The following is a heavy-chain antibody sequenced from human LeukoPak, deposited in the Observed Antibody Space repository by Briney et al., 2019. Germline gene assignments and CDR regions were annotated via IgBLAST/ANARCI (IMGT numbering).Heavy chain of an antibody. CDR1: GFTFGSYD. CDR2: IGHTGDT. J-gene: IGHJ4*02. D-gene: IGHD2-21*01. Sequence: GGSLRLSCAASGFTFGSYDMHWVRQSTGKGLEWVSTIGHTGDTYYPGSVKGRFTISRDNAKNSLYLQMNSLRVEDTAVYYCARDDSKDFDYWGQGTLVTVSS. V-gene: IGHV3-13*01. CDR3: ARDDSKDFDY.